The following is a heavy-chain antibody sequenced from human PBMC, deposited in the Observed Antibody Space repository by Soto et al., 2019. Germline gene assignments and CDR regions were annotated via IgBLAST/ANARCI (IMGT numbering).Heavy chain of an antibody. Sequence: PGGSQRISATDSGTNFRAYCFSWVARLPGKGLEWMGITHGGDAGTRYSPSFEGQVTISTDKSITTAYLQMNRLRAEDTAIYYCARESGIAMAATDLDCWGQGNLV. CDR1: GTNFRAYC. V-gene: IGHV5-51*01. D-gene: IGHD6-19*01. CDR3: ARESGIAMAATDLDC. CDR2: THGGDAGT. J-gene: IGHJ4*02.